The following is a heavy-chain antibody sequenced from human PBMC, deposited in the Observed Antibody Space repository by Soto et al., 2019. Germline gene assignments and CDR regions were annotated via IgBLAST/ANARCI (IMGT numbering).Heavy chain of an antibody. V-gene: IGHV1-69*12. CDR1: GGTFNTYA. CDR3: ASGIQLWLRRINNGYSG. CDR2: NIPMFGTA. Sequence: QVQLVQSGAEVKKPESSVKVSCEAPGGTFNTYAISWVRQAPGQGLEWMGGNIPMFGTANYAQRFQDRVTITADESTNTVYMELSSLRSEDTAVYFCASGIQLWLRRINNGYSGWGQGTLVTVSS. D-gene: IGHD5-18*01. J-gene: IGHJ4*02.